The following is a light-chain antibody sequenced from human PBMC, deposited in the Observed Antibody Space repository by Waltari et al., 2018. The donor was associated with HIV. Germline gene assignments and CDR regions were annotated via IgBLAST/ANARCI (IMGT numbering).Light chain of an antibody. CDR2: DVD. CDR3: SSYTRNYVV. J-gene: IGLJ2*01. Sequence: LTPPASVSGSPGQSITISCTGTSSDVGGYNYASWFQQHPGKAPKLVIYDVDNRPSGVSDRFSGSESGNTASLTISGLQAEDEADYYCSSYTRNYVVFGGGTKLTV. CDR1: SSDVGGYNY. V-gene: IGLV2-14*03.